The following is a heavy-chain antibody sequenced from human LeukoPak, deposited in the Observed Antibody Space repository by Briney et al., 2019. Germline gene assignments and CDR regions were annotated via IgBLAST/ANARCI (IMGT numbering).Heavy chain of an antibody. V-gene: IGHV4-39*07. Sequence: ASETLSLTCTVSGGSISSSSYYWGWIRQPPGKGLEWIGSIYYSGSTYYNPSLKSRVTISVDTSKNQFSLKLSSVTAADTAVYYCARFNGGRRAVAGTTWFDPWGQGTLVTVSS. D-gene: IGHD6-19*01. CDR2: IYYSGST. J-gene: IGHJ5*02. CDR3: ARFNGGRRAVAGTTWFDP. CDR1: GGSISSSSYY.